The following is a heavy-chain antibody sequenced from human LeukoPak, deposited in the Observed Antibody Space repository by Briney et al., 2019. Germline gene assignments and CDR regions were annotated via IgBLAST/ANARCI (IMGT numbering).Heavy chain of an antibody. CDR3: ARRIYDFWSGYYQAGYFDY. Sequence: GESLKISCKGSGYSFTSYWIGWVRQMPGKGLEWMGIIYPGDSDTRYSPSFQGQVTISADKSISTAYLQWSSLKDSDTAMYYCARRIYDFWSGYYQAGYFDYWGQGTLVTVSS. D-gene: IGHD3-3*01. CDR1: GYSFTSYW. CDR2: IYPGDSDT. V-gene: IGHV5-51*01. J-gene: IGHJ4*02.